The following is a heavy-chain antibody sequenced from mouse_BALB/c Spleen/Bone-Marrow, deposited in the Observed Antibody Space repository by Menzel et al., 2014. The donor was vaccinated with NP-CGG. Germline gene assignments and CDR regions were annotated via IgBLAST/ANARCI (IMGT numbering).Heavy chain of an antibody. CDR3: VRHGYGNYGAMDY. Sequence: EVMLVESGGGLVQPKGSLKLSCAASGFTFNTYAMNWVRQAPGKGLEWVARIRSKSNNYTTYHADSVRDRFTISRYDSQNMLYLQMNNLKTEDTAMYYCVRHGYGNYGAMDYWGQGTSVTVSS. CDR1: GFTFNTYA. J-gene: IGHJ4*01. CDR2: IRSKSNNYTT. V-gene: IGHV10-1*02. D-gene: IGHD2-1*01.